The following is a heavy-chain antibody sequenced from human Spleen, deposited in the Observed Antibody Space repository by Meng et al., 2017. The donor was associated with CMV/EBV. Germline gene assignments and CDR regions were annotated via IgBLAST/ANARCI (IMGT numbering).Heavy chain of an antibody. V-gene: IGHV3-30*04. D-gene: IGHD3-10*01. CDR2: ISHDGNNR. J-gene: IGHJ3*02. Sequence: GSLRLSCAASGFSFSDYAIHWVRQAPGKGLEWVAVISHDGNNRYYADSVKGRFIISRDSSKSPLYLEMNSLRDEDTSIYYCARDPYASGARGGSAFDIWGQGTTVTVSS. CDR1: GFSFSDYA. CDR3: ARDPYASGARGGSAFDI.